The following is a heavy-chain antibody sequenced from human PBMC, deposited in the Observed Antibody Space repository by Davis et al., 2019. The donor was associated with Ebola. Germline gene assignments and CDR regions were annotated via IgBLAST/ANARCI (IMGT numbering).Heavy chain of an antibody. D-gene: IGHD3-22*01. CDR3: ARALGSGFPDAFDI. CDR1: GGSISSYY. J-gene: IGHJ3*02. V-gene: IGHV4-34*01. Sequence: SETLSLTCTVSGGSISSYYWSWIRQPPGKGLEWIGEINHSGSTNYNPSLKSRVTISVDTSKNQFSLKLSSVTAADTAVYYCARALGSGFPDAFDIWGQGTMVTVSS. CDR2: INHSGST.